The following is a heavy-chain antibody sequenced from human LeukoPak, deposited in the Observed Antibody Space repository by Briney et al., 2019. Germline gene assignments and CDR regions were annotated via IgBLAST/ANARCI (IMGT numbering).Heavy chain of an antibody. CDR2: IISDGGNT. V-gene: IGHV3-23*01. CDR1: GFTFSSYA. Sequence: GGSPRLSCAASGFTFSSYAMSWVRQAPGKGLEWVSLIISDGGNTYYADSVKGRFTVSRDNSKNTLFLQMNSLRVEDTGIYYCAKRYSSGWSITRNYMDVWGSGTTVTVSS. CDR3: AKRYSSGWSITRNYMDV. D-gene: IGHD6-19*01. J-gene: IGHJ6*03.